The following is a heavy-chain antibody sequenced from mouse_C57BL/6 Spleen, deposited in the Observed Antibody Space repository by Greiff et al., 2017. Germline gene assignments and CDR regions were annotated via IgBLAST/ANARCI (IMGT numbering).Heavy chain of an antibody. CDR2: INPSSGYT. J-gene: IGHJ2*01. CDR3: ALTGTFDY. V-gene: IGHV1-4*01. Sequence: QVQLKESGAELARPGASVKMSCKASGYTFTSYTMHWVKQRPGQGLEWIGYINPSSGYTKYNQKFKDKATLTADKSSSTAYMQLSSLTSEDSAVYYCALTGTFDYWGQGTTLTVSS. CDR1: GYTFTSYT. D-gene: IGHD4-1*01.